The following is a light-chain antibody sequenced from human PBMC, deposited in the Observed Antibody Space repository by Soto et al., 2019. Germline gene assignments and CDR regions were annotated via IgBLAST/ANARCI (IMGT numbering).Light chain of an antibody. CDR2: EIN. Sequence: QSALTQPASVSGSPRQSITISCTGTSSDVGSYNLVSWYQQHPGKAPKLMIYEINKRPSGVPDRFSGSKSGNTASLTVSGLQAEDEADYYCSSFAGSNNFPYVFGTGTKVTVL. V-gene: IGLV2-8*01. J-gene: IGLJ1*01. CDR1: SSDVGSYNL. CDR3: SSFAGSNNFPYV.